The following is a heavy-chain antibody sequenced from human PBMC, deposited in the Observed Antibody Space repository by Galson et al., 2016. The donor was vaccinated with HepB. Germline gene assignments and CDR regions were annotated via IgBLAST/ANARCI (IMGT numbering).Heavy chain of an antibody. CDR2: ISHDGNNK. CDR3: ARDRGRSSWYSNFDY. J-gene: IGHJ4*02. D-gene: IGHD6-13*01. CDR1: GFSFRSHA. V-gene: IGHV3-30-3*01. Sequence: SLRLSCAASGFSFRSHAMHWVRQAPGKGLEWVAVISHDGNNKYYADSVKGRFTISRDNSMNTLYGQMSSLRPEDTAVYYCARDRGRSSWYSNFDYWGQGTLVTVSS.